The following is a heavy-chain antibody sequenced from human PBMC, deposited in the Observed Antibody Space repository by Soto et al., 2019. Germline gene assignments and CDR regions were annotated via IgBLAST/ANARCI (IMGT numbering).Heavy chain of an antibody. Sequence: LRLSCTASGFSFSSYGMHWVRQAPGKGLEWVAVISYDGSNKYYADSVKGRFTISRDNSKNTLYLQMNSLRAEDTAVYYCARDYYDSSGYYPDSWGQGTLVTVSS. V-gene: IGHV3-30*03. J-gene: IGHJ4*02. CDR1: GFSFSSYG. D-gene: IGHD3-22*01. CDR3: ARDYYDSSGYYPDS. CDR2: ISYDGSNK.